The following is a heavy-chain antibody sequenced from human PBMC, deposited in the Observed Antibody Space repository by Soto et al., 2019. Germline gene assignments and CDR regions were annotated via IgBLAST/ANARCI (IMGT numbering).Heavy chain of an antibody. CDR2: ISSNGGTT. D-gene: IGHD1-7*01. Sequence: EVQLAESGGGMVQPGGSLRLSCVASGFTFSSYDMHWVRQAPGKGLEYVSSISSNGGTTYYGNSVKGRFTISRDNSKNTLYLPMGSVRAEDMAVYYCVRRVSGNYDYWGQGTLVTVSS. CDR3: VRRVSGNYDY. V-gene: IGHV3-64*01. J-gene: IGHJ4*02. CDR1: GFTFSSYD.